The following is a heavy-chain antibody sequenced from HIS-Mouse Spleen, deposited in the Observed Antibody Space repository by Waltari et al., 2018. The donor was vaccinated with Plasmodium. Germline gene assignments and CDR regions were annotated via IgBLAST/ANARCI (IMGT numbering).Heavy chain of an antibody. D-gene: IGHD4-17*01. Sequence: QVQLQESGPGLVKPSETLSLTCTVSGYSISSGYYWGWIRQPPGKGLEWIGSIYHSGSTYYNPSLKSRVTISVDTSKNQFSLKLSSVTAADTAVYYCARSDYGDYWYFDLWGRGTLVTVSS. CDR2: IYHSGST. J-gene: IGHJ2*01. V-gene: IGHV4-38-2*02. CDR1: GYSISSGYY. CDR3: ARSDYGDYWYFDL.